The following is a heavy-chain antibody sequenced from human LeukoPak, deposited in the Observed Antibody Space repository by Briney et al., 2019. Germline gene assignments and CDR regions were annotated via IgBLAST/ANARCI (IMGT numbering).Heavy chain of an antibody. Sequence: GGSLRLSCAASGFTFRNYEMNWVRPAPGKGLEWVSYISTGGSTVYYADSVKGRFTISRGNAKNSLYLQMNSLRAEDTAVYYCARSARGYSRDYWGQGTLVTVSS. V-gene: IGHV3-48*03. CDR1: GFTFRNYE. J-gene: IGHJ4*02. CDR3: ARSARGYSRDY. CDR2: ISTGGSTV. D-gene: IGHD2-21*01.